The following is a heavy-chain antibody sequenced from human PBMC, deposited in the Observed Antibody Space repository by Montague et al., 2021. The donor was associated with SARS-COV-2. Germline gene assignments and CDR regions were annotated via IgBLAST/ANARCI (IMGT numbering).Heavy chain of an antibody. V-gene: IGHV4-4*07. CDR2: LYTSGST. Sequence: SETLSLTCTVSGGSISNYYWTWIRQPAGKGQEWIGRLYTSGSTTYNPSLKGRVTMSVDTSKNQFSLNVTSVTAADTAIYYCARESGYSSGWRYYYVMDVWGQGTTVTVS. D-gene: IGHD6-19*01. CDR1: GGSISNYY. CDR3: ARESGYSSGWRYYYVMDV. J-gene: IGHJ6*02.